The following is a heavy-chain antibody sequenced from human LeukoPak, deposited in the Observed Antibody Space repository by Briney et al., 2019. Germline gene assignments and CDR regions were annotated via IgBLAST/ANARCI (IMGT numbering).Heavy chain of an antibody. D-gene: IGHD3-9*01. V-gene: IGHV3-7*03. CDR1: GFTFSSYW. CDR2: IKQDGSEK. Sequence: GGSLRLSCAASGFTFSSYWMSWVCQAPGKGLEWVANIKQDGSEKYYVDSVKGRFTISRDNAKNSLYLQMNSLRAEDTAVYYCARDGHYDILTGYFQDWGQGTLVTVSS. J-gene: IGHJ1*01. CDR3: ARDGHYDILTGYFQD.